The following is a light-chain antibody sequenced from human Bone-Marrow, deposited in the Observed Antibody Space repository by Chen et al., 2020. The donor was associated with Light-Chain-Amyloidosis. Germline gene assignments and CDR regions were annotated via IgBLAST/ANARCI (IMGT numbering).Light chain of an antibody. CDR1: NLASTS. J-gene: IGLJ3*02. Sequence: SYVLTQPSSVAVAHGQTATNARGGHNLASTSVHWYQQTPGPAPLLVVYDDRDRPSGIPERLSGSKSGNTATLTISGVEAGDEADYYCQVWDRSSDRPVFGGGTKLTVL. CDR2: DDR. V-gene: IGLV3-21*02. CDR3: QVWDRSSDRPV.